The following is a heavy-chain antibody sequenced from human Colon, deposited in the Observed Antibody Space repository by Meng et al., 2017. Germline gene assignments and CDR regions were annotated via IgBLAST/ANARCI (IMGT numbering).Heavy chain of an antibody. CDR3: ARVLFSGSYPSGY. V-gene: IGHV1-2*06. CDR2: IDPNSGGT. Sequence: QVQLVQPGAEVKKPGASMKVSCKASGYTFSDYYMHWVRQAPGQGLEWMGRIDPNSGGTIYAQKFQGRVTMTRDTSITTVYMELNRLTSDDTAVYYCARVLFSGSYPSGYWGQGTLVTVSS. J-gene: IGHJ4*02. CDR1: GYTFSDYY. D-gene: IGHD1-26*01.